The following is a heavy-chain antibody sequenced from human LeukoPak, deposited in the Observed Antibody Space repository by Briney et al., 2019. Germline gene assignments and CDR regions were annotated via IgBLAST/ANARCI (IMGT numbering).Heavy chain of an antibody. Sequence: GASVKVSCKASGGTFSSYAISWVRQAPGQGLEWMGGIIPIFGTANYAQKFQGRVTITTDESTSTAYMELSSLRSEDTAVYYCARGPEQLVHLGYFDYWGQGTLVTVSS. CDR3: ARGPEQLVHLGYFDY. D-gene: IGHD6-6*01. V-gene: IGHV1-69*05. J-gene: IGHJ4*02. CDR1: GGTFSSYA. CDR2: IIPIFGTA.